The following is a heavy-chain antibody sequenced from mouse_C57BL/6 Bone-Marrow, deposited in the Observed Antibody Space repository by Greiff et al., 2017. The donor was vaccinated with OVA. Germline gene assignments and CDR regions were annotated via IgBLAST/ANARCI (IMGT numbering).Heavy chain of an antibody. D-gene: IGHD2-12*01. J-gene: IGHJ2*01. CDR1: GFTFSDYG. V-gene: IGHV5-17*01. CDR2: ISSGSSTI. CDR3: ARDYKDY. Sequence: EVKLMESGGGLVKPGGSLKLSCAASGFTFSDYGMHWVRQAPEKGLEWVAYISSGSSTIYYADTVKGRFTISSDNAKNTLFLQMTSLRSEDTAMYYCARDYKDYWGQGTTLTVSS.